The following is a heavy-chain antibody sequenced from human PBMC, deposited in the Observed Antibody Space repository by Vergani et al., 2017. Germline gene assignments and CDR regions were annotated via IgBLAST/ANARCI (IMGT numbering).Heavy chain of an antibody. CDR2: ISPDGSAT. CDR1: GFSLSRFW. CDR3: AREXRSNTSPFVGD. J-gene: IGHJ4*02. D-gene: IGHD2/OR15-2a*01. V-gene: IGHV3-7*03. Sequence: EVQLVESGGGLVQPGGSLRLSCAASGFSLSRFWMSWVRQAPEKGLEWVAHISPDGSATSYVDSVKGRFTISRDNSKNTVYLQMNSLKAEDRATYYCAREXRSNTSPFVGDWGQGTLVTV.